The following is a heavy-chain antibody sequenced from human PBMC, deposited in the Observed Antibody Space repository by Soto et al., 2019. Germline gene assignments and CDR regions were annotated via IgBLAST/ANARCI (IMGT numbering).Heavy chain of an antibody. CDR3: AKSPLAAGGSCYFDY. V-gene: IGHV3-9*01. D-gene: IGHD6-13*01. J-gene: IGHJ4*02. CDR2: ISWNSGSI. Sequence: SLRLSCAASGFTFDDYAMHWVRQAPGKGLEWVSGISWNSGSIGYADSVKGRFTISRDNAKNSLYLQMNSLRAEDTALYYCAKSPLAAGGSCYFDYWGQGTLVTVSS. CDR1: GFTFDDYA.